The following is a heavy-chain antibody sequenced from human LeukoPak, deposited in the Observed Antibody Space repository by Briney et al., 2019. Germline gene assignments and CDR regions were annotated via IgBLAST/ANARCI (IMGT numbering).Heavy chain of an antibody. CDR1: GNSMSSGNYY. V-gene: IGHV4-61*01. CDR2: ISYSGST. CDR3: ARGFDTYND. J-gene: IGHJ4*02. Sequence: SETLSLTCTVSGNSMSSGNYYWSWIRQPPGEGLEWIGYISYSGSTNYNPSLKSRVTISLDTSKNQFSLKLSSVTAADTAMYYCARGFDTYNDWGQGTLVTVS. D-gene: IGHD1-1*01.